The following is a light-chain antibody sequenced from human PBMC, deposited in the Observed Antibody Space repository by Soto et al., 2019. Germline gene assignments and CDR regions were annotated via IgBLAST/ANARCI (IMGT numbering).Light chain of an antibody. V-gene: IGLV2-14*01. Sequence: QSALTQPASVSGSPGQSITVSCTGTSSDLGNYNYVSWYQHHPGKAPKLMVYEVSNRPSGVSNRFSGSKSGNTASLTISGLQVEDEDEYYCSSYTSSGTLVFGAGTKVTVL. J-gene: IGLJ1*01. CDR3: SSYTSSGTLV. CDR2: EVS. CDR1: SSDLGNYNY.